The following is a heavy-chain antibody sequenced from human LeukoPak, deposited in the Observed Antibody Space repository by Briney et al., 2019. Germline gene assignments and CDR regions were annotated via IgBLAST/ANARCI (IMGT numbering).Heavy chain of an antibody. J-gene: IGHJ4*02. D-gene: IGHD3-10*01. CDR2: ISSDGSTT. CDR3: TAHFTVARGVIFNDVDY. Sequence: GGSLRLSCAASGFTFSSYWMHWVRQAPGEGLVWVSRISSDGSTTNYADSVKGRFTISRDNAKNTLHLQMNSLRAEDTAVYYCTAHFTVARGVIFNDVDYWGQGTLVTVSS. V-gene: IGHV3-74*01. CDR1: GFTFSSYW.